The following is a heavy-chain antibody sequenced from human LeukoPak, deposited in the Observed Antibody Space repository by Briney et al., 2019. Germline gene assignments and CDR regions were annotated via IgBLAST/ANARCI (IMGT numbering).Heavy chain of an antibody. J-gene: IGHJ6*03. D-gene: IGHD3-10*01. CDR3: ASYGSGSYVGYMDV. Sequence: PGGSLRLSCAASGFTFSSYWMSWVRQAPGKGLEWVANIKQDGSEKYYVDSAKGRFTISRDNAKNSLYLQMNSLRAEDTAVYYCASYGSGSYVGYMDVWGKGTTVTVSS. CDR2: IKQDGSEK. V-gene: IGHV3-7*01. CDR1: GFTFSSYW.